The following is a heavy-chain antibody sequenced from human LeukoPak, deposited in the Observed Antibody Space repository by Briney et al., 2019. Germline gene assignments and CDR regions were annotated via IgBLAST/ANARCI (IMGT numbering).Heavy chain of an antibody. Sequence: PSETLSLTCGVFGVSINDYYWSWIRQSPGKGLEWIGEISHTEGTRYNPSLESRVTMSVGTSENQMSLKLIFVTAADTAVYYCARIRCGHSGSVCYNHWGLGTLVTVSS. CDR3: ARIRCGHSGSVCYNH. V-gene: IGHV4-34*01. CDR1: GVSINDYY. J-gene: IGHJ4*02. CDR2: ISHTEGT. D-gene: IGHD2-21*01.